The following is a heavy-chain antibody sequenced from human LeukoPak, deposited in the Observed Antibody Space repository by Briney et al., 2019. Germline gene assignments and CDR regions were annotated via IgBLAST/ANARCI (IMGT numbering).Heavy chain of an antibody. CDR2: ISSSSSYT. CDR1: GFTFSDYY. CDR3: TRVVSVASYYFDY. D-gene: IGHD6-19*01. J-gene: IGHJ4*02. V-gene: IGHV3-11*06. Sequence: GGSLRLSCAASGFTFSDYYMSWIRQAPGKGLEWISYISSSSSYTLYADSVKGRFTISRDNPKNSLYLQMNSLRAEDTAVYYCTRVVSVASYYFDYWGQGTLVTVSS.